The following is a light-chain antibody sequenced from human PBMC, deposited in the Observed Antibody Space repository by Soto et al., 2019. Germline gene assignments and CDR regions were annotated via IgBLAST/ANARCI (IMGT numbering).Light chain of an antibody. V-gene: IGKV1-27*01. CDR2: GAS. Sequence: DIQMTQSPSSLSASVGDRVTITCRASQGISNYLAWYQQKPGKVPKLLIYGASTLQSGVPSRFSGSGSGTDFTLTISSLQPEDVATYYCQKYNSAPLFTFGPGTKVDI. J-gene: IGKJ3*01. CDR3: QKYNSAPLFT. CDR1: QGISNY.